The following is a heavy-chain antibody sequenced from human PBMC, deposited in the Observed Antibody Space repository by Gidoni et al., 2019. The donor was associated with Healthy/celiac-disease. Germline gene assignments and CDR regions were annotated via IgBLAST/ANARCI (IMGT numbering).Heavy chain of an antibody. V-gene: IGHV3-21*01. Sequence: EVQLVESGGGLVKPGGSLRLSCAASGFTFSSYSMNWVRQAPGKGLEWVSSISSSSSYIYYADSVKGRFTISRDNAKNSLYLQMNSLRAEDTAVYYCARRGLRFLEWSNDAFDIWGQGTMVTVSS. CDR2: ISSSSSYI. D-gene: IGHD3-3*01. J-gene: IGHJ3*02. CDR1: GFTFSSYS. CDR3: ARRGLRFLEWSNDAFDI.